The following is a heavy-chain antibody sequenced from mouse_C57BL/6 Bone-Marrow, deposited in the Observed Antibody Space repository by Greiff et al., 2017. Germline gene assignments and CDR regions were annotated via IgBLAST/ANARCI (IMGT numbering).Heavy chain of an antibody. V-gene: IGHV14-4*01. D-gene: IGHD4-1*01. CDR2: IDPENGDT. Sequence: VQLKQSGAELVRPGASVKLSCTASGFNIKDDYMHWVKQRPEQGLEWIGWIDPENGDTDYASKFQGKATITADPSSNTAYLQLSSLTSEDTAVYYWTLGPNLDYWGQGTTLTVSS. J-gene: IGHJ2*01. CDR3: TLGPNLDY. CDR1: GFNIKDDY.